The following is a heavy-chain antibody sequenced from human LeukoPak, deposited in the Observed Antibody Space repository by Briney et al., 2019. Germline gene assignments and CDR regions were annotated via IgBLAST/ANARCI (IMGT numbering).Heavy chain of an antibody. J-gene: IGHJ4*02. D-gene: IGHD7-27*01. CDR1: GGSVGSGSYY. V-gene: IGHV4-61*01. CDR2: IYYSGST. Sequence: PSETLSLTCTVSGGSVGSGSYYWSWIRQPPGKGLEWIGYIYYSGSTNYNPSLKSRVTISVDTSKNQFSLKLSSVTAADTAVYYCARGLGIGRDFDYWGQGTLVTVSS. CDR3: ARGLGIGRDFDY.